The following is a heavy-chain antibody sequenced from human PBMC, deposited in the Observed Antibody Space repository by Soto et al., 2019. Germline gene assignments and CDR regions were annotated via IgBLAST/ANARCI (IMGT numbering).Heavy chain of an antibody. J-gene: IGHJ3*02. Sequence: GGSLRLSCAASGFTVSSNYMSWVRQAPGKGLEWVSVIYSGGSTYYADSVKGRFTISRDNSKNTLYLQMNSLRAEDTAVYYCARAPGYCSGGSCYDDAFDIWGQGTMVTVSS. CDR2: IYSGGST. D-gene: IGHD2-15*01. CDR1: GFTVSSNY. CDR3: ARAPGYCSGGSCYDDAFDI. V-gene: IGHV3-66*01.